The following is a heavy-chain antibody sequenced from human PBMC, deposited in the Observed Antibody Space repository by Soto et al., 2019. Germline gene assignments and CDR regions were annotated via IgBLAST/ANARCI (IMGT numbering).Heavy chain of an antibody. CDR3: AREGSGYNL. D-gene: IGHD5-12*01. Sequence: ASVNVSCKASGGGFSSFCISWVRQAPGQGLEWMGGIIPVFGRPNYAQRFRGGLTITADESTNTVYLELIDLRSEDTAVYYCAREGSGYNLWGQGTQVTVSS. V-gene: IGHV1-69*13. J-gene: IGHJ1*01. CDR1: GGGFSSFC. CDR2: IIPVFGRP.